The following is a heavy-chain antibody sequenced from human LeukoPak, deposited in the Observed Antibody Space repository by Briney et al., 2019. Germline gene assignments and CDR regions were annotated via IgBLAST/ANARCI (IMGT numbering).Heavy chain of an antibody. CDR3: ARDIARLDYGDFVFDF. J-gene: IGHJ5*01. V-gene: IGHV4-59*01. CDR2: VYYTGST. D-gene: IGHD4-17*01. CDR1: SGSIGTYY. Sequence: PSETLSLTCTVSSGSIGTYYWSWLRLPLRKGLEWIGYVYYTGSTNYNPSLKRRVTISVATSKNQFCLRLNSVTAADTAIYDCARDIARLDYGDFVFDFWGPGTLVTVSS.